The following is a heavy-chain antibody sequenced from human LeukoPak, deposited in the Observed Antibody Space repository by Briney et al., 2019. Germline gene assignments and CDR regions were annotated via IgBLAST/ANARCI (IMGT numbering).Heavy chain of an antibody. J-gene: IGHJ3*02. CDR3: ASTESHYYDFWSGGPAFDI. CDR2: IYYSGST. D-gene: IGHD3-3*01. CDR1: GGSISSYY. Sequence: SETLSLTCTVSGGSISSYYWSWIRQPPGKGLEWIGYIYYSGSTNYNPSLKSRVTISVDTSKNQFSLKLSSVTAADTAVYYCASTESHYYDFWSGGPAFDIWGQGTMVTVSS. V-gene: IGHV4-59*01.